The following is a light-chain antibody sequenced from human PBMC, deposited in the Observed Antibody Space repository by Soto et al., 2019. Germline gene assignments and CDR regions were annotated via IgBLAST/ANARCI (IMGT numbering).Light chain of an antibody. CDR2: GAS. V-gene: IGKV3-20*01. CDR3: QQYGSSPFT. Sequence: EMVLTQSPGTLSLSPGERATLSCRASQSVSSSYLAWYQQKPGQTPRLLFYGASSRATGIPDRFSGSGSGTAFTLTISRLEPEDFAVYYCQQYGSSPFTFGPGTKVDIK. CDR1: QSVSSSY. J-gene: IGKJ3*01.